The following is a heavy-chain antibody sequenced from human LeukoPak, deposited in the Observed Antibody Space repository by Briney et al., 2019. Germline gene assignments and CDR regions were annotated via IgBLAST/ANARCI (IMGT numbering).Heavy chain of an antibody. CDR1: GFSLTRYW. V-gene: IGHV3-7*01. J-gene: IGHJ4*02. CDR2: IKEDGGDK. Sequence: RGSLTPSCVAAGFSLTRYWTSCVRPAPERVIEWMGDIKEDGGDKYYVDSVKGRFTMSRDNAKNSVYLQMNSLRAEDTAVYYCARGPSAYHNYGGQGTLVTVSS. CDR3: ARGPSAYHNY. D-gene: IGHD5-12*01.